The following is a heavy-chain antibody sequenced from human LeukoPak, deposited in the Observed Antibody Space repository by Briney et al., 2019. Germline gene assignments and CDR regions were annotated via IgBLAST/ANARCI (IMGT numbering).Heavy chain of an antibody. V-gene: IGHV3-30*02. CDR1: GFPFSSSG. J-gene: IGHJ1*01. CDR2: IHADGNSK. D-gene: IGHD6-6*01. Sequence: QPGGSLRLSCAASGFPFSSSGMHWVRQAPGKGLEWVTFIHADGNSKYYADSVEGRFTVPRDTPKNTLSLQMNSLRVEDTAVYYCARSLSAREYFPHWGQGTLVTVSS. CDR3: ARSLSAREYFPH.